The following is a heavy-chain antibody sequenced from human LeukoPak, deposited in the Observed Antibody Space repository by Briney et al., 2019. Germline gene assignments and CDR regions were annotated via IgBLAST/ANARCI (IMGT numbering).Heavy chain of an antibody. CDR3: ASRVGTTWIQLWLPLDY. CDR2: IIPIFGTA. J-gene: IGHJ4*02. D-gene: IGHD5-18*01. Sequence: GASVKVSCKASGGTFSSYAISWVRQALGQGLEWMGGIIPIFGTANYAQKFQGRVTITADESTSTAYMELSSLRSEDTAVYYCASRVGTTWIQLWLPLDYWGQGTLVTVSS. CDR1: GGTFSSYA. V-gene: IGHV1-69*13.